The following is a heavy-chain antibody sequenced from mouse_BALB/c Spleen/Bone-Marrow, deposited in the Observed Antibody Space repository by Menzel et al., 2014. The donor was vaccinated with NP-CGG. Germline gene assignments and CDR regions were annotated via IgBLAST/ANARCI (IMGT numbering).Heavy chain of an antibody. CDR3: AKDYGYVDVMGY. Sequence: VQLQQSGPDLVKPGASVKISCKASGYTFSEYYINWVKQKPGQGLEWIGWIYPGSGNTKYNENFKGKATLTVDTSSSTAYMQLSSLTSEDTAVYFCAKDYGYVDVMGYWGQGTSVTVSS. CDR1: GYTFSEYY. J-gene: IGHJ4*01. D-gene: IGHD1-2*01. CDR2: IYPGSGNT. V-gene: IGHV1-84*02.